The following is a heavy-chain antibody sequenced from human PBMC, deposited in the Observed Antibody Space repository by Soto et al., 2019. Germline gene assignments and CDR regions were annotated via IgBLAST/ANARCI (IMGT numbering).Heavy chain of an antibody. D-gene: IGHD3-16*01. V-gene: IGHV3-23*01. CDR1: GFTFTNYA. CDR2: ISGSGGTI. Sequence: GGSPRLSCAASGFTFTNYAMRWVRQAPGKGLEWVSAISGSGGTIYYADSVKGRFTVSRDNSRGTLYLQMNSLRAEDTAVYYCARSPATYYMDVWGKGTTVTVSS. J-gene: IGHJ6*03. CDR3: ARSPATYYMDV.